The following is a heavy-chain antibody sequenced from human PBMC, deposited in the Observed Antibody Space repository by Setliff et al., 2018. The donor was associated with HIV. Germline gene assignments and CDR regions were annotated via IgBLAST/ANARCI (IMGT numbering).Heavy chain of an antibody. CDR3: AKDTGDNDFWSGYRNYYGMDV. CDR1: GFTSSTYA. J-gene: IGHJ6*02. CDR2: ISKDGSNK. V-gene: IGHV3-30*18. Sequence: GGSLRLSCAASGFTSSTYAMHWVRQAPGKGLEWVAVISKDGSNKYYADSVKGRFTITRNNSKNTLYLEMNSLRAEDTAVYDCAKDTGDNDFWSGYRNYYGMDVWGQGTTVTVSS. D-gene: IGHD3-3*01.